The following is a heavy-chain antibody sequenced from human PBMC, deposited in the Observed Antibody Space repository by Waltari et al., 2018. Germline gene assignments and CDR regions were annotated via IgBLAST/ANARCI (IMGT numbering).Heavy chain of an antibody. D-gene: IGHD3-22*01. Sequence: QLQLQESGPGLVKPSETLSLTCTVSGGSISSSSYYLGWIRQPPGKGLEWIGSIYYSGSTYYNPSLKSRVTISVDTSKNQFSLKLSSVTAADTAVYYCARLVVVISVCDYWGQGTLVTVSS. CDR3: ARLVVVISVCDY. V-gene: IGHV4-39*01. CDR2: IYYSGST. CDR1: GGSISSSSYY. J-gene: IGHJ4*02.